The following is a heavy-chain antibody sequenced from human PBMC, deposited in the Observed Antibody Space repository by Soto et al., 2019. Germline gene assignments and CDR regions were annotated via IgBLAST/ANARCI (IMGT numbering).Heavy chain of an antibody. J-gene: IGHJ6*02. CDR1: GGSISSGGYY. CDR3: ASQTTIFGVVTESYCMDV. CDR2: IYYSGST. D-gene: IGHD3-3*01. Sequence: SETLSLTCTVSGGSISSGGYYWSWIRQHPGKGLEWIGYIYYSGSTYYNPSLKSRVTISVDTSKNQFSLKLSSVTAADTAVYYCASQTTIFGVVTESYCMDVWGQGTTVTVSS. V-gene: IGHV4-31*03.